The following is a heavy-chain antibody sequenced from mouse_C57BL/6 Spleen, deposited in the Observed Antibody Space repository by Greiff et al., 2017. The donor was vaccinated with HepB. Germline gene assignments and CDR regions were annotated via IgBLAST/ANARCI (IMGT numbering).Heavy chain of an antibody. CDR1: GYAFSSSW. J-gene: IGHJ2*01. Sequence: QVQLQQSGPELVKPGASVKISCKASGYAFSSSWMNWVKQRPGKGLEWIGRIYPGDGDTNYNGKFKGKATLTADKSSSTAYMQLSSLTSEDSAVYFCARNGNFDYWGQGTTLTVSS. CDR2: IYPGDGDT. D-gene: IGHD1-1*01. V-gene: IGHV1-82*01. CDR3: ARNGNFDY.